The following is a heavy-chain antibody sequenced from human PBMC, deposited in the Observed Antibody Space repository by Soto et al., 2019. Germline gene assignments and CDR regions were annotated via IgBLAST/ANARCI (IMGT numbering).Heavy chain of an antibody. D-gene: IGHD1-7*01. CDR2: IYRTGST. CDR1: GGSFTSNNW. J-gene: IGHJ4*02. Sequence: PSETLSLTCAVSGGSFTSNNWWTWVRQPPGQGLEWIGEIYRTGSTNYNPSLKSRVTISLDKSENQFSLKVTSLTAADTAVYYCASRDPGTSVDYWGQGTLVTVSS. V-gene: IGHV4-4*02. CDR3: ASRDPGTSVDY.